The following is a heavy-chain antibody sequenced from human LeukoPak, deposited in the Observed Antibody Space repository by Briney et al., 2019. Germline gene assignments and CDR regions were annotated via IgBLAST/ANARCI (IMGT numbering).Heavy chain of an antibody. V-gene: IGHV3-30*02. Sequence: PGGSLRLSCAASGFTFSSYAMHWVRRAPGKGLEGVAFIRYDGSNKYYADSVKGRFTISRDNSKNTLYLQMNSLRAEDTAVYYCARQVYSSSWSYYFEYWGQGILVTVSS. CDR3: ARQVYSSSWSYYFEY. J-gene: IGHJ4*02. CDR1: GFTFSSYA. CDR2: IRYDGSNK. D-gene: IGHD6-13*01.